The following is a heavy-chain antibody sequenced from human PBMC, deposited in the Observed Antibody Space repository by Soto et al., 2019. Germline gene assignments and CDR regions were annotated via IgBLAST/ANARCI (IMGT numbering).Heavy chain of an antibody. V-gene: IGHV3-23*01. D-gene: IGHD2-15*01. J-gene: IGHJ1*01. CDR3: AKGGYWSGGSCSPTAEYFQH. Sequence: EVQLLESGGGLVQPGGSLRLSCAASGFTFSSYAMSWVRQAPGKGLEWVSAISGSGGSTYYADSVKGRFTISRDNSKNTLYMQMNRLRAGDTAVYYCAKGGYWSGGSCSPTAEYFQHWGQGTLVTVSS. CDR1: GFTFSSYA. CDR2: ISGSGGST.